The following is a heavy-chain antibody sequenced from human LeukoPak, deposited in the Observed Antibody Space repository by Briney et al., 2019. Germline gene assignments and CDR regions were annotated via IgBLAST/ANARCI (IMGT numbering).Heavy chain of an antibody. CDR2: IYYSGST. CDR1: GGSISSSSYY. J-gene: IGHJ4*02. D-gene: IGHD6-19*01. CDR3: ARGTLYSGWSYYFDY. Sequence: SETLSLTCTVSGGSISSSSYYWGWIRQPPGKGLEWIGSIYYSGSTYYNPSLKSRVTISVNTSKNQFSLKLSSVTAADTAVYYCARGTLYSGWSYYFDYWGQGSQVTVSS. V-gene: IGHV4-39*01.